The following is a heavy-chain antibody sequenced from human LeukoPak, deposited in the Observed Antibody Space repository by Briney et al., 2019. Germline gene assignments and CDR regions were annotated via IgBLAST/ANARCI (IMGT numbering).Heavy chain of an antibody. V-gene: IGHV3-11*06. CDR3: ARLVYYYGSGSYLYDWFDP. Sequence: GGSLRLYCAASGFTFSDYYMSWIRQAAGKGLEWVSYISSSSSYTNYADSVKGRFTISRDNAKNSLYLQMNSLRAEDTAVYYCARLVYYYGSGSYLYDWFDPWGQGTLVTVSS. J-gene: IGHJ5*02. CDR1: GFTFSDYY. CDR2: ISSSSSYT. D-gene: IGHD3-10*01.